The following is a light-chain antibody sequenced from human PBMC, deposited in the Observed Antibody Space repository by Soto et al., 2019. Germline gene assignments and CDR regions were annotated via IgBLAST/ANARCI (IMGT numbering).Light chain of an antibody. CDR3: QQSYTTPWT. CDR2: AAS. V-gene: IGKV1-39*01. CDR1: QTISTY. J-gene: IGKJ1*01. Sequence: DIQMTQSPSSLSASVGDRVTITCRASQTISTYLNWYQQKPGRAPRLLIHAASTLQSGVPSRFSGSGSGTDFTLTISSLEPEDFATYFCQQSYTTPWTFGLGTKVEIK.